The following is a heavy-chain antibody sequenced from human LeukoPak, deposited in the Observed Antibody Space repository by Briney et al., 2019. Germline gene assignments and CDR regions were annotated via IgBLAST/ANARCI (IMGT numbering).Heavy chain of an antibody. V-gene: IGHV1-2*02. Sequence: ASVKVSCKASGYTFTNFRLHWLRQAHGQGPEWMGWVNPDSGGTNYQQNFQGRVTMTRDRSTSTVYMELSRLRSDDTAVYYCARENWYSDYWGQGTLVIVSS. D-gene: IGHD1-1*01. CDR2: VNPDSGGT. CDR3: ARENWYSDY. CDR1: GYTFTNFR. J-gene: IGHJ4*02.